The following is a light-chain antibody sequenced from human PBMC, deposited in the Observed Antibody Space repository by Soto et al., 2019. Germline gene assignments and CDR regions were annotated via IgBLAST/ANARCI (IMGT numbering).Light chain of an antibody. V-gene: IGLV1-44*01. CDR2: SNN. Sequence: QSVLTQPPSASGTPGQRVTISCSGSSSNIGSKTVNWYQQLPGTAPKLLIYSNNQRPSGVPDRFSGSKSGTSASLAISGLQSEDEADYYCGAWDDSLNGVVFGGGTSSPS. J-gene: IGLJ2*01. CDR1: SSNIGSKT. CDR3: GAWDDSLNGVV.